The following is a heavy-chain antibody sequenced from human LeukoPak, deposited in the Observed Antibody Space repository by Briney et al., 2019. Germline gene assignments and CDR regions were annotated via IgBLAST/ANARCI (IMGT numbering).Heavy chain of an antibody. D-gene: IGHD3-3*01. CDR2: IKSDGSNT. CDR3: ARGGYYGSGRYYFDS. Sequence: GGSLRLSCAASGFTFSDYWMHWVRQAPGKGLVGVSRIKSDGSNTNYADSVKGRFTISRDNAKNTLHLQMNSLRAEDTAVYYCARGGYYGSGRYYFDSWGQGTLVTVSS. CDR1: GFTFSDYW. J-gene: IGHJ4*02. V-gene: IGHV3-74*01.